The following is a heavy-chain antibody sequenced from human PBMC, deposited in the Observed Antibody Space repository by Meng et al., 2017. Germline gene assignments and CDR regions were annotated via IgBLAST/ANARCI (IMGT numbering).Heavy chain of an antibody. D-gene: IGHD6-19*01. CDR1: GFTFSKYW. J-gene: IGHJ4*02. CDR2: IKQDGSDK. CDR3: ARDHGQSPTSGWYGFR. V-gene: IGHV3-7*01. Sequence: GGSLRLSCAASGFTFSKYWMSWVRQAPGKGLEWVAIIKQDGSDKYYVDSVKGRFTISRDNAKNSLYLQMNSLRAEDTAVYYCARDHGQSPTSGWYGFRWGQGTLVTVSS.